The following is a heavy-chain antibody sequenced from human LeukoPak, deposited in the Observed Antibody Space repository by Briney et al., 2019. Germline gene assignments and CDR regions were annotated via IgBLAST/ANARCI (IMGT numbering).Heavy chain of an antibody. V-gene: IGHV3-30*03. J-gene: IGHJ4*02. CDR1: GFIFTNAW. CDR3: AREAQPTYYYDSSGYSVGY. D-gene: IGHD3-22*01. Sequence: PGGSLRLSCAASGFIFTNAWMNWVRQAPGKGLEWVAVISYDGSNKYYADSVKGRFTISRDNSKNTLYLQMNSLRAEDTAVYYCAREAQPTYYYDSSGYSVGYWGQGTLVTVSS. CDR2: ISYDGSNK.